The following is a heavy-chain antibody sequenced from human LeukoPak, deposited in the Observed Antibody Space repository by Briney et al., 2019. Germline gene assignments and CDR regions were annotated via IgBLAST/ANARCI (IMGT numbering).Heavy chain of an antibody. CDR2: ISYDGSNK. CDR3: ARARAVAGTHLRT. D-gene: IGHD6-19*01. Sequence: GGSLRLSCAASGFTFSSYAMHWVRQAPGKGLEWVAVISYDGSNKYYADSVKGRFTISRGNSKNTLYLQMNSLRAEDTAVYYCARARAVAGTHLRTWGQGTLVTVSS. CDR1: GFTFSSYA. V-gene: IGHV3-30*04. J-gene: IGHJ4*02.